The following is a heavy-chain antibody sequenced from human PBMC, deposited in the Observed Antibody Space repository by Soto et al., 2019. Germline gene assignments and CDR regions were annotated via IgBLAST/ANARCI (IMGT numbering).Heavy chain of an antibody. Sequence: ASVKVSCKASGYTFTGYYMHWVRQAPGQGLEWMGWINPNSGGTNYAQKFQGWVTMTRDTSISTAYMELSRLRSDDTAVYYCARGTSIVVVPAAISPPDYWGQGTLVTVSS. CDR2: INPNSGGT. CDR3: ARGTSIVVVPAAISPPDY. CDR1: GYTFTGYY. D-gene: IGHD2-2*01. V-gene: IGHV1-2*04. J-gene: IGHJ4*02.